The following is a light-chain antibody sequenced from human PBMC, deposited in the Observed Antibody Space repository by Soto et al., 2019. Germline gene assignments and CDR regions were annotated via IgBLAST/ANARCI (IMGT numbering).Light chain of an antibody. J-gene: IGKJ4*01. CDR3: EYYGTSIT. CDR2: AAS. Sequence: EIVLTQSPGTLSLSPGERATLSCRASQSVRSTFLAWYQQKPGQAPRLLIYAASSRATGIPDRFSGSGSGTDFSLTISRLEPEDSAVYYCEYYGTSITFGGGTKVDIK. CDR1: QSVRSTF. V-gene: IGKV3-20*01.